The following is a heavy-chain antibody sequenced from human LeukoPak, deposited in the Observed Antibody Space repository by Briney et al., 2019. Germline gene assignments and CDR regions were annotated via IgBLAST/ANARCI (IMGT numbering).Heavy chain of an antibody. CDR2: ISSSGNTI. J-gene: IGHJ3*02. CDR3: ARGPSIAARYDAFDI. CDR1: EFTFTSYE. V-gene: IGHV3-48*03. D-gene: IGHD6-6*01. Sequence: GGTLRLSCAASEFTFTSYELNWVRQAPGKGREWVSYISSSGNTISYADSVKGRFTISRDNAKNPLYLQVISLRAEDTAVYYCARGPSIAARYDAFDIWGQGTMVTVSS.